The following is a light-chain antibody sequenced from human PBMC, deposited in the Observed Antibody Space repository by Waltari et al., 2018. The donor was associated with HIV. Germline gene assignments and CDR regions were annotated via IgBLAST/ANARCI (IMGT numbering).Light chain of an antibody. V-gene: IGKV1-39*01. CDR3: QQSYTTPRT. Sequence: DIQMTQSPSSLSASVGDRVTITCRTSQTITNFLNWYQHKPGKAPNLLIYAASSLHSGVPSRFSGSRSGTDFTLTSSNLQPDDFATYYCQQSYTTPRTFGQGTKVEIK. J-gene: IGKJ1*01. CDR2: AAS. CDR1: QTITNF.